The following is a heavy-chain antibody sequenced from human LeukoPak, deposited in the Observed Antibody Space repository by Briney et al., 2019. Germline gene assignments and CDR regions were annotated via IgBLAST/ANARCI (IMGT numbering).Heavy chain of an antibody. CDR3: ARNGIPAAIFYYYYGMDV. Sequence: GASVKVSCKASGYTFTSYGISWVRQAPGQGLEWMGWISAYNGNTNYAQKLQRRVTMTTDTSTSTAYMELRSLRSDDTAVYYCARNGIPAAIFYYYYGMDVWGQGTTVTVSS. J-gene: IGHJ6*02. CDR1: GYTFTSYG. D-gene: IGHD2-2*01. V-gene: IGHV1-18*01. CDR2: ISAYNGNT.